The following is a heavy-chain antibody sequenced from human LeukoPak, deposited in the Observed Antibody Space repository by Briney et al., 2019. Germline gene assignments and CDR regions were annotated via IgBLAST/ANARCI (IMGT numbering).Heavy chain of an antibody. D-gene: IGHD1-20*01. CDR3: ARPGEGDNWNPWVV. Sequence: GGSLRLSCAASGFTFSSYNMNWVRQAPGKGLEWISYISNSCTTIYYADSVKGRFTISRDNAKSSLYLQMNSLRAEDTAVYYCARPGEGDNWNPWVVWGQGTLVTVSS. CDR1: GFTFSSYN. CDR2: ISNSCTTI. J-gene: IGHJ4*02. V-gene: IGHV3-48*01.